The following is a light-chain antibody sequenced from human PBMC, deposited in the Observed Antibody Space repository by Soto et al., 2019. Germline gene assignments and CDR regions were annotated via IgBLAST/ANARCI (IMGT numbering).Light chain of an antibody. CDR2: AAS. CDR3: QQSYSTLFT. J-gene: IGKJ3*01. Sequence: DIQMTQSPSSLSASVGDRVTITCRASQSISSYLNWYQQKPGKAPKLLIYAASSLQSGVPSRFSGSGSGTDFTLTISSLQPEDFATYYCQQSYSTLFTFGPGPKVDI. CDR1: QSISSY. V-gene: IGKV1-39*01.